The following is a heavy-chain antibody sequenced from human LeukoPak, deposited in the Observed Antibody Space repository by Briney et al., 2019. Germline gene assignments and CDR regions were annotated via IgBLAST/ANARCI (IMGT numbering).Heavy chain of an antibody. CDR3: VKAWSD. Sequence: GGSLRLSCAASGFTFSSYWMHWVRQAPGKGLVWVSRISTDGSTTTFADSVKGRFTISRDNAKNTAYLQMNSLRAEDTALYYCVKAWSDWGQGTLVTVSS. D-gene: IGHD3-3*01. V-gene: IGHV3-74*01. J-gene: IGHJ4*02. CDR1: GFTFSSYW. CDR2: ISTDGSTT.